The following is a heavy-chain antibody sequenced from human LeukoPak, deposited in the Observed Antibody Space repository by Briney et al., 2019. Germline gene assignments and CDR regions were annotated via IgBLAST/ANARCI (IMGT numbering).Heavy chain of an antibody. Sequence: GASLRLSCVASGFTFSNHAMSWVRQAPGKGLEWVSAITGSGTNRYYADSLKGRFTTSRDNSKNTVFLQMNSLRHEDTAIYYCVIWGDYDVLTGYYVPDYWGQGTLVTVAS. J-gene: IGHJ4*02. CDR3: VIWGDYDVLTGYYVPDY. V-gene: IGHV3-23*01. CDR2: ITGSGTNR. CDR1: GFTFSNHA. D-gene: IGHD3-9*01.